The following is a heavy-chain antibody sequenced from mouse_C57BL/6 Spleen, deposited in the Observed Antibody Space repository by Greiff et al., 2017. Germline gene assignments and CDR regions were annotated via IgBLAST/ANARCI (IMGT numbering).Heavy chain of an antibody. CDR2: IHPNSGST. CDR1: GYTFTSYW. CDR3: ARSSSTPAGAMDY. Sequence: QVQLQQPGAELVKPGASVKLSCKASGYTFTSYWMHWVKQRPGQGLEWIGMIHPNSGSTNYNAKFKSKATLTVDKSSSTAYMQLSSLTSEDSAVYYCARSSSTPAGAMDYWGQGTSVTVSS. V-gene: IGHV1-64*01. J-gene: IGHJ4*01. D-gene: IGHD6-1*01.